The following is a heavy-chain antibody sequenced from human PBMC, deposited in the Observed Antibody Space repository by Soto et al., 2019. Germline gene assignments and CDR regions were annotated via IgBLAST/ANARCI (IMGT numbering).Heavy chain of an antibody. V-gene: IGHV1-18*04. CDR2: ISAYNGNT. J-gene: IGHJ6*02. CDR3: ARDGQQWLVRHYGMEV. Sequence: ASVKVSCKASGYTFTSYGISWVRQAPGQGLEWMGWISAYNGNTNYAQKLQGRVTMTTDTSTSTAYMELRSLRSDDTAVYYCARDGQQWLVRHYGMEVWGQGTTVTVSS. CDR1: GYTFTSYG. D-gene: IGHD6-19*01.